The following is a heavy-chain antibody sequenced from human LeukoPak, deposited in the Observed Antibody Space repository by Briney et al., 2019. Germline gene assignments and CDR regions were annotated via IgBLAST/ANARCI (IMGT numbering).Heavy chain of an antibody. CDR3: ARDRGEGFDY. CDR1: GFTFSSYW. D-gene: IGHD2-21*01. CDR2: IRHDGDEK. V-gene: IGHV3-7*01. Sequence: GGSLRLSCAASGFTFSSYWMSWVRQAPGKGLEWVANIRHDGDEKYYVHSVKGRFTISKDNAKNSLYLQMNSLKDEDTAIYYCARDRGEGFDYWGQGTLVTVSS. J-gene: IGHJ4*02.